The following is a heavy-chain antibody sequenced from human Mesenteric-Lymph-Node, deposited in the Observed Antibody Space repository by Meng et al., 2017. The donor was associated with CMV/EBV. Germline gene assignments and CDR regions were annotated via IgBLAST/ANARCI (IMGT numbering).Heavy chain of an antibody. D-gene: IGHD3-3*01. CDR1: YTFTSYD. CDR3: ARSPTARRKGVGNWFDP. V-gene: IGHV1-8*03. J-gene: IGHJ5*02. Sequence: YTFTSYDITWVRQATGQGLEWMGWMNPNSGNTGYAQKFQGRVTITRNTSISTAYMELSSLRSEDTAVYYCARSPTARRKGVGNWFDPWGQGTLVTVSS. CDR2: MNPNSGNT.